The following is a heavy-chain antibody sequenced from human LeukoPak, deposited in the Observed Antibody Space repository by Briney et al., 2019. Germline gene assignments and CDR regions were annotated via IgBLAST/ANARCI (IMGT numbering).Heavy chain of an antibody. CDR1: GFSVSTNY. Sequence: GGSLRLSCAASGFSVSTNYMSWVRQAPGMGLECVSVISNHGTTYCADSVKGRFSISRDNSKNTVFLQMNSLRAEDTAVYYCARDNTVSGYYELGYWGQGTLVTVSS. J-gene: IGHJ4*02. CDR2: ISNHGTT. V-gene: IGHV3-53*01. CDR3: ARDNTVSGYYELGY. D-gene: IGHD3-22*01.